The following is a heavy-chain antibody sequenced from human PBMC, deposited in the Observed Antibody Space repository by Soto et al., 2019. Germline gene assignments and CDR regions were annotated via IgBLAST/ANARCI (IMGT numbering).Heavy chain of an antibody. V-gene: IGHV4-39*01. D-gene: IGHD4-17*01. J-gene: IGHJ4*02. CDR1: GASIITDNYF. CDR2: ISYSGRT. CDR3: ARRRASDYGGNHHPYYFDR. Sequence: QLQLQESGPGLVKPSETLSLTCTVSGASIITDNYFWVWIRQSPRRGLELIGSISYSGRTYDNPSLQSRLPISIDASKNQFSLKLTSVTTADTAVYYCARRRASDYGGNHHPYYFDRWGQGALVTVSS.